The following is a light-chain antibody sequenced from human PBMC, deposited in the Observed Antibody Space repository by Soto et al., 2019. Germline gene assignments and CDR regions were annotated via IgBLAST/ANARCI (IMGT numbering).Light chain of an antibody. CDR3: QQSGSSPLT. Sequence: EIVLTQSPGTLSLSPGERATLSCRASQSVSSSYLAWYQQKPGQAPRLLIYGASTRATGIPDRFSGSGSGTDFTLTISRLEPEDFAVYYCQQSGSSPLTFGGGTKVEIK. CDR2: GAS. J-gene: IGKJ4*01. V-gene: IGKV3-20*01. CDR1: QSVSSSY.